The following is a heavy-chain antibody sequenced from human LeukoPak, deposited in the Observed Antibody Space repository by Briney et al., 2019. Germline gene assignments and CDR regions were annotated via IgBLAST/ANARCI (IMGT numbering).Heavy chain of an antibody. J-gene: IGHJ4*02. CDR3: ARGTLPITFGGVEDY. Sequence: SVKVSCKASGGTFSSYAISWVRQAPGQGLEWMGGIIPIFGTANYAQKFQGRVTITTDESTSTAYMELSSVRSEDTAVYYCARGTLPITFGGVEDYWGQGTLVTVSS. D-gene: IGHD3-16*01. CDR2: IIPIFGTA. CDR1: GGTFSSYA. V-gene: IGHV1-69*05.